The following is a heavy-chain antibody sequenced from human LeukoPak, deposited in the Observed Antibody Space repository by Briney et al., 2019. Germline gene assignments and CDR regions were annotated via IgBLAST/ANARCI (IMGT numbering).Heavy chain of an antibody. CDR1: GGSISSYY. V-gene: IGHV4-59*08. CDR2: IYYSGST. CDR3: ARQSYTAYYYYGMDV. D-gene: IGHD3-10*01. J-gene: IGHJ6*02. Sequence: SETLSLTCTVSGGSISSYYWSWIRQPPGKGLEWIGNIYYSGSTNYNPSLKSRVTISADTSKNQFSLRLSSVTAADTAVYYCARQSYTAYYYYGMDVWGQGTTVTVSS.